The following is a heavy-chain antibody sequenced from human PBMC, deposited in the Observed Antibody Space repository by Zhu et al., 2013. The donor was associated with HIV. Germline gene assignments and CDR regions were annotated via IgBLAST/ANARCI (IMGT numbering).Heavy chain of an antibody. Sequence: QVQLVQSGAEVKKPGSSVKVSCKASGGTFSSYAISWVRQAPGQGLEWMGGIIPIFGTANYAQKFQGRVTITADESTSTAYMELSSLRSEDTAVYYCASWYLGTGTTRGNWFDPWGQGTLVTVSS. D-gene: IGHD1-7*01. CDR1: GGTFSSYA. CDR3: ASWYLGTGTTRGNWFDP. CDR2: IIPIFGTA. J-gene: IGHJ5*02. V-gene: IGHV1-69*01.